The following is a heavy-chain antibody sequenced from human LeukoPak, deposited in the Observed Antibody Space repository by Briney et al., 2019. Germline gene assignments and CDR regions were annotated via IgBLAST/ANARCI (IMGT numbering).Heavy chain of an antibody. CDR2: MNPNSGNT. J-gene: IGHJ6*03. D-gene: IGHD3-9*01. V-gene: IGHV1-8*03. Sequence: ASVKVSCKASGYTFTSYDINWVRQATGQGLEWMGWMNPNSGNTGYAQKFQGRVTITRNTSISTAYMELSSLRSEDTAVYYCARVRKYTYYDILTGYYKGYYYYYMDVWGKGTTVTVSS. CDR3: ARVRKYTYYDILTGYYKGYYYYYMDV. CDR1: GYTFTSYD.